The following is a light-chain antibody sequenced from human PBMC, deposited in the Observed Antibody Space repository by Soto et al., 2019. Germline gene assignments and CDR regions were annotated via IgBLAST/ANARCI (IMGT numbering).Light chain of an antibody. J-gene: IGLJ1*01. CDR1: SSNIGSNT. V-gene: IGLV1-44*01. CDR3: AAWDDSLNAFYV. CDR2: SNN. Sequence: QSGLAQRPAGSGTPGQRVTISCSGGSSNIGSNTVNWYQQLPGTAPKLLIYSNNQRPSGVPERFSGSKSGTSASLAISGLQSEDEPDYSCAAWDDSLNAFYVFGTGTKVTVL.